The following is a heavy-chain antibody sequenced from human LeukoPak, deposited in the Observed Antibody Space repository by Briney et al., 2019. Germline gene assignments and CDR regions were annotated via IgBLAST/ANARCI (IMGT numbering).Heavy chain of an antibody. CDR2: IYYSGST. CDR1: GGSISSSSYY. V-gene: IGHV4-39*01. CDR3: ASNVDTAMVIGYGY. Sequence: PSETLSLTCTVSGGSISSSSYYWGWIRQPPGKGLEWIGSIYYSGSTYYNPSLKSRVTISVDTSKNQFSLKLSSVTAADTAVYYCASNVDTAMVIGYGYWGQGTLVTVSS. J-gene: IGHJ4*02. D-gene: IGHD5-18*01.